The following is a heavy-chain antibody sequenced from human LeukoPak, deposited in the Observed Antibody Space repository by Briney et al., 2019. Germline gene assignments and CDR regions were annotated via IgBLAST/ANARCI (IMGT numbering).Heavy chain of an antibody. CDR3: ARGRRVWGSYRLDY. D-gene: IGHD3-16*02. J-gene: IGHJ4*02. Sequence: GGSLRLSCAASGFTFSSYAMSWVRQAPGKGLEWVSAISGSGGSTYYADSVKGRFTISRDNAKNSLYLQMNSLRAEDTAVYYCARGRRVWGSYRLDYWGQGTLVTVSS. CDR1: GFTFSSYA. CDR2: ISGSGGST. V-gene: IGHV3-23*01.